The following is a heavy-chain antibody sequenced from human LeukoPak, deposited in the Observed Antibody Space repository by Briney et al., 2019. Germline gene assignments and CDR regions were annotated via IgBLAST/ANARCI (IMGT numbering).Heavy chain of an antibody. V-gene: IGHV1-2*02. D-gene: IGHD3-22*01. J-gene: IGHJ1*01. CDR3: ASYQPDYYDSSGYYYFQH. CDR2: IDPKSDVT. Sequence: ASVKVSCKASGYTFTGYYIHWVRQAPGQGLEWMGWIDPKSDVTNYAQKFQGRVAMTRDTSISTAYMELSRLRSDDTAVYYCASYQPDYYDSSGYYYFQHWGQGTLVTVSS. CDR1: GYTFTGYY.